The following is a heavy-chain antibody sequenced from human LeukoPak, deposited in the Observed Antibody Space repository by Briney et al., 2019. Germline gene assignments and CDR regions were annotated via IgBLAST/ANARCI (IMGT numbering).Heavy chain of an antibody. CDR3: ARMTSAWYLDY. J-gene: IGHJ4*02. D-gene: IGHD6-19*01. Sequence: GESLKISCMGSGYNFTNDWIAWARPMPGRGLEWMGIIYPGDYDSRYSLSFEGQVTISADKSISTAYLRWSSLKASDTAMYYCARMTSAWYLDYWGQGPLVTVSS. CDR1: GYNFTNDW. V-gene: IGHV5-51*01. CDR2: IYPGDYDS.